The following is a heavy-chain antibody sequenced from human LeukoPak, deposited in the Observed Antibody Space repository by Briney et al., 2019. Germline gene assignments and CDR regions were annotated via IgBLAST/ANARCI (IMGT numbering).Heavy chain of an antibody. J-gene: IGHJ3*02. V-gene: IGHV4-61*09. CDR2: ISSSGST. CDR3: ARGPYSYDSSGAFDI. Sequence: SETLSLTCSVSGGSISSPDYYWSWFRQPAGKGLEWIGHISSSGSTNYNPSLKSRVTISVDTSKNQFSLKLSSVTAADTAVYFCARGPYSYDSSGAFDIWGQGTMVTVSS. CDR1: GGSISSPDYY. D-gene: IGHD3-22*01.